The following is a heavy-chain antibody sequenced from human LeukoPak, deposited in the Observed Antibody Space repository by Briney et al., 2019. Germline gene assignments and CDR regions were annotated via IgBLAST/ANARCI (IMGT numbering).Heavy chain of an antibody. V-gene: IGHV1-2*02. Sequence: ASVKVSCKASGYTFTGYYMHWVRQAPGQGLEWMGWINPNSGGTNYAQKFQGRVTMTRDTSISTAYMELSRLRSDDTAVHYCARDRDSYGHTYFDYWGQGTLVTVSS. J-gene: IGHJ4*02. D-gene: IGHD5-18*01. CDR2: INPNSGGT. CDR1: GYTFTGYY. CDR3: ARDRDSYGHTYFDY.